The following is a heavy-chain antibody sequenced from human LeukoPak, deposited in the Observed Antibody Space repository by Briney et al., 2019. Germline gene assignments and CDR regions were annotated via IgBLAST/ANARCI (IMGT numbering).Heavy chain of an antibody. CDR2: IDHTGST. CDR1: GGSISSHY. Sequence: SETLSLNCTVSGGSISSHYWSWIRQPPGKGLEWIGYIDHTGSTDCSPSLKSRVTMSLDTSKNQVSLKLSYVTAADSAVYFCARQSLLDYSDSRGPFRWFDTWGWGTLVTVS. CDR3: ARQSLLDYSDSRGPFRWFDT. D-gene: IGHD3-22*01. J-gene: IGHJ5*02. V-gene: IGHV4-59*11.